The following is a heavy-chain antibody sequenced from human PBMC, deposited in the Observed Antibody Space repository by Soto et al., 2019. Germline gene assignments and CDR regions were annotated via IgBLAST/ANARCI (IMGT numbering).Heavy chain of an antibody. CDR2: IYYSGST. Sequence: SETLSLTCTVSGGSISSGGYYWSWIRQHPGKGLEWIGYIYYSGSTYYNPSLKSRVTISVDTSKNQFSLKLSSVTAADTAVYYCARGTIFGVEILLAFDYWGQGTLV. J-gene: IGHJ4*02. D-gene: IGHD3-3*01. V-gene: IGHV4-31*03. CDR3: ARGTIFGVEILLAFDY. CDR1: GGSISSGGYY.